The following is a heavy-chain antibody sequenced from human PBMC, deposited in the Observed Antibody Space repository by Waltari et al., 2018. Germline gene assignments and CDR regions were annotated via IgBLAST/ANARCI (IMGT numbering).Heavy chain of an antibody. CDR3: ARRGAYFFDY. V-gene: IGHV4-31*03. CDR1: GGSISSGGYY. J-gene: IGHJ4*02. D-gene: IGHD3-16*01. CDR2: IYYTGET. Sequence: QVQMQESGPGLVKPSQTLSLTCTVSGGSISSGGYYWSWIRQHPGKGLEWIGYIYYTGETYYSPSLTSRVAISIDTSKSQFSLDLGTVTAADTAVYYCARRGAYFFDYWGRGTLVTVSS.